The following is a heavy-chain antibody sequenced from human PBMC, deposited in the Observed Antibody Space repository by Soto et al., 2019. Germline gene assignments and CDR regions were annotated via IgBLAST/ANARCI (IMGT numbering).Heavy chain of an antibody. CDR3: ATVGPYYYDTGSFDY. V-gene: IGHV1-24*01. D-gene: IGHD3-22*01. J-gene: IGHJ4*02. CDR2: FDPEDGET. Sequence: ASVKVSCKVSGYTLTELSMHWVRQAPGKGLEWMGGFDPEDGETIYAQKFQGRVTMTEDASTDTAYMELSSLRSEDTAVYYCATVGPYYYDTGSFDYWGQGTLVTVSS. CDR1: GYTLTELS.